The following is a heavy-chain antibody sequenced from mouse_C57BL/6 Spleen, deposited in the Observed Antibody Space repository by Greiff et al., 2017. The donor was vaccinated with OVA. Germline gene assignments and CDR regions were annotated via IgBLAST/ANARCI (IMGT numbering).Heavy chain of an antibody. J-gene: IGHJ2*01. Sequence: EVQRVESGGDLVKPGGSLKLSCAASGFTFSSYGMSWVRQTPDKRLEWVATISSGGSYTYYPDSVKGRFTISRDNAKNTLYLQMSSLKSEDTAMYYCARHEDYYGSRSRFDYWGQGTTLTVSS. CDR3: ARHEDYYGSRSRFDY. CDR2: ISSGGSYT. V-gene: IGHV5-6*01. CDR1: GFTFSSYG. D-gene: IGHD1-1*01.